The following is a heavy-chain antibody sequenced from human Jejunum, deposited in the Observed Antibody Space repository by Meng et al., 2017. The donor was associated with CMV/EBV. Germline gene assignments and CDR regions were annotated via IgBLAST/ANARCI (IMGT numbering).Heavy chain of an antibody. CDR2: ITQDGNDT. Sequence: LCLSGSASGFTFNTYLMHWISQTRGKGVVWVSRITQDGNDTTYMDSVKGRFTISRDNANNMLYLQMNSLRAEDTAIYYCVRDKYGYSYWGQGTLVTVSS. J-gene: IGHJ4*02. CDR3: VRDKYGYSY. CDR1: GFTFNTYL. V-gene: IGHV3-74*03. D-gene: IGHD5-24*01.